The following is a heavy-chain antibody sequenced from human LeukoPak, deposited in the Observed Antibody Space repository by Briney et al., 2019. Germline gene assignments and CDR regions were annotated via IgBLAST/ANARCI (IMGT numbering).Heavy chain of an antibody. V-gene: IGHV3-23*01. CDR1: GFTFSSYP. CDR2: ISGSGGST. D-gene: IGHD3-16*01. J-gene: IGHJ4*02. CDR3: AKDPARGYYFDY. Sequence: GRSLRLSCAASGFTFSSYPMHWVRQAPGKGLEWVSAISGSGGSTYHADSVKGRFTISRDNSKNTLYVQMNSLRAEDTAVYYCAKDPARGYYFDYWGQGTLVTVSS.